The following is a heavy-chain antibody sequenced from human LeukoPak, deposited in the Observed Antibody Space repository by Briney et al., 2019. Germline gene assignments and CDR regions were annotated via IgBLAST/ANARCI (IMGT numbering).Heavy chain of an antibody. V-gene: IGHV4-34*01. D-gene: IGHD3-16*02. CDR1: GGSFSGYY. J-gene: IGHJ4*02. CDR2: INHSGST. Sequence: SETLSLTCAVYGGSFSGYYWSWIRQPPGKGLGWIGEINHSGSTNYKPSLKSRVTISVDTSKNQFFLKLSSVTAADTAVYYCARGRYLPLYFDYWGQGTLVTVSS. CDR3: ARGRYLPLYFDY.